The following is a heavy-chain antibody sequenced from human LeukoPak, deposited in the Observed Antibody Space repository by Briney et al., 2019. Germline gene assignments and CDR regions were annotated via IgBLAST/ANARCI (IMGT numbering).Heavy chain of an antibody. Sequence: AGTLSLTCTVSGGSISSYYWGWIRQPPGKGLEWIGSIYYSGSTYYNPSLKSRVTISVDTSKNQFSLKLSSVTAADTAVYYCARVALVLRFLEWLPYTFDYWGQGTLVTVSS. CDR3: ARVALVLRFLEWLPYTFDY. V-gene: IGHV4-39*07. D-gene: IGHD3-3*01. J-gene: IGHJ4*02. CDR2: IYYSGST. CDR1: GGSISSYY.